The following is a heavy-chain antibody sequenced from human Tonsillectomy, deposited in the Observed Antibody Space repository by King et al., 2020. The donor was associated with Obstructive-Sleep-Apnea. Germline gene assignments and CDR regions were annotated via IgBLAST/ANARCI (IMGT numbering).Heavy chain of an antibody. CDR1: GFTFSSYA. D-gene: IGHD3-10*01. Sequence: EVQLVESGGGLVQPGGSLRLSCAASGFTFSSYAMSWVRQAPGKGLEWVSAISGSGGSTYYADSVKGRFTISRDNSKNTLYLQMNSLRAEDTAVYYCAKEKEQVLWFGELGNWFDPWGQGTLVTVSS. V-gene: IGHV3-23*04. CDR2: ISGSGGST. CDR3: AKEKEQVLWFGELGNWFDP. J-gene: IGHJ5*02.